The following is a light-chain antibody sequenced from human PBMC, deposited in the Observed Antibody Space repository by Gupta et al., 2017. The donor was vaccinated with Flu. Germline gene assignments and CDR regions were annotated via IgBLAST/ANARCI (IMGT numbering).Light chain of an antibody. Sequence: RVTIACSVDTFNVGSNNVYWYHQFSGTSPQLLMYSNNKRPSRVPDRFSGSKSGTSATVATSGLRAEEEADYYCATWDDSMSGWVFGGGTKLTVL. V-gene: IGLV1-47*02. CDR3: ATWDDSMSGWV. CDR2: SNN. CDR1: TFNVGSNN. J-gene: IGLJ3*02.